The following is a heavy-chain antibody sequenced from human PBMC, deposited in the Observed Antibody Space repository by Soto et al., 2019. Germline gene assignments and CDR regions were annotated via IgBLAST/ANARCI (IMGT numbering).Heavy chain of an antibody. V-gene: IGHV3-30*18. J-gene: IGHJ4*02. Sequence: QVQLVESGGGVVQPGRSLRLSCAASGFTFSSYGMHWVRQAPGKGLEWVAVISYDGSNKYYADSVKGRFTISRDNSKNTLYLQMNSLRAGDTAVYYCAKVGFRYDYWGQGTLVTVSS. CDR1: GFTFSSYG. CDR3: AKVGFRYDY. CDR2: ISYDGSNK.